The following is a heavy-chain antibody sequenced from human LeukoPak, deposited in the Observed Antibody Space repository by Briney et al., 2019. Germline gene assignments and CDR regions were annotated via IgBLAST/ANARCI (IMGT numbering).Heavy chain of an antibody. Sequence: ASVTVSCKASGYTFTNCAIHWVRQAPGQGLEWMGWITPSGGTDYPQKFQGRVAITCDTSITTAYMDLSRLTSDDTAVYYCARDRYGDGFAHLDSWGQGALVTVSS. CDR3: ARDRYGDGFAHLDS. CDR2: ITPSGGT. V-gene: IGHV1-2*02. CDR1: GYTFTNCA. J-gene: IGHJ4*02. D-gene: IGHD5-24*01.